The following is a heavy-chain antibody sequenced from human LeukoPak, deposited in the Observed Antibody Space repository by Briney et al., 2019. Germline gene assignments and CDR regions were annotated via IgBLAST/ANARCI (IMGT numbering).Heavy chain of an antibody. CDR3: AGDPPGTPVGFDV. V-gene: IGHV1-69*06. CDR2: ITPLSATP. Sequence: ASVKVSCKASAGTFNRYAISWVRQAPGQGLEWMGRITPLSATPSQSQWIQGRGTITADISTNTVYLDLSSLRSEDTALYFCAGDPPGTPVGFDVWGQGTMVTVSS. D-gene: IGHD3-10*01. J-gene: IGHJ3*01. CDR1: AGTFNRYA.